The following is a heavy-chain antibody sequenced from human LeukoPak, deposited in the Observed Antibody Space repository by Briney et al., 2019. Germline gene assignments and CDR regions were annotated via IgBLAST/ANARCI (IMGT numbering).Heavy chain of an antibody. Sequence: SETLSLTCTVSGGSISSYYWSWIRQPPGKGLEWIGYIYYSGSTNYNPSLKSRVTISVDTSKNQFSLKLSSVTAADTAVYYCARDRFTRGGYFDYWGQGTLVTVSS. CDR3: ARDRFTRGGYFDY. D-gene: IGHD1-26*01. CDR1: GGSISSYY. V-gene: IGHV4-59*01. CDR2: IYYSGST. J-gene: IGHJ4*02.